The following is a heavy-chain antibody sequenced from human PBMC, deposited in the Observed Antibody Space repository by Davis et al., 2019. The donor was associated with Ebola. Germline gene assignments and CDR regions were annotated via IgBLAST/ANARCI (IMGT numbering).Heavy chain of an antibody. D-gene: IGHD5-18*01. V-gene: IGHV3-11*01. CDR1: GFTFSDYY. J-gene: IGHJ4*02. CDR2: ISSSGSTI. CDR3: TTRAWIQLWLRDY. Sequence: GESLKISCAASGFTFSDYYMSWIRQAPGQGLEWVSYISSSGSTIYYADSVKGRFTISRDNAKNSLYLQMNSLRAEDTAVYYCTTRAWIQLWLRDYWGQGTLVTVSS.